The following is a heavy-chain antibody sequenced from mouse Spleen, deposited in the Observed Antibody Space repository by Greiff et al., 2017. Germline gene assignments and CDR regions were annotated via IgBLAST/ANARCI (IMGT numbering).Heavy chain of an antibody. V-gene: IGHV5-9*04. D-gene: IGHD2-3*01. CDR3: ARHWDGYLFFAY. J-gene: IGHJ3*01. Sequence: EVKLVESGGGLVKRGGSLKLSCAASGFTFSSYAMSWVRQTPEKRLEWVATISSGGGNTYYPDSVKGRFTISRDNAKNTLYLQMSSLKSEDTAMYYCARHWDGYLFFAYWGQGTLVTVSA. CDR1: GFTFSSYA. CDR2: ISSGGGNT.